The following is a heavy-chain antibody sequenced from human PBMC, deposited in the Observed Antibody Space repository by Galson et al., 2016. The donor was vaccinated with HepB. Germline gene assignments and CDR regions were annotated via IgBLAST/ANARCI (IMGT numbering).Heavy chain of an antibody. D-gene: IGHD5-18*01. Sequence: SLRLSCAASGFTFSTYNMNWVRQAPGKGLEWVSSISRGSGSIYYTDSVKGRFTISRDNAKNSLYLQMNSLRAEDTAVYYCCVDTAMDYVFDYWGQGTLVTVSS. CDR3: CVDTAMDYVFDY. V-gene: IGHV3-21*01. J-gene: IGHJ4*02. CDR2: ISRGSGSI. CDR1: GFTFSTYN.